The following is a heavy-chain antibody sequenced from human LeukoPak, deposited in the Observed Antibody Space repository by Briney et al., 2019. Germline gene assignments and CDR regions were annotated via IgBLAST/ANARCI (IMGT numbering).Heavy chain of an antibody. D-gene: IGHD3-22*01. Sequence: PGGSLRLSRAASGFTFSSYAMSWVRQAPGKGLEWVSAISGSGGSTYYADSVKGRFTISRDNSKNTLYLQMNSLRAEDTAVYYCAKDRNPAALITMIVVVINPFDYWGQGTLVTVSS. CDR3: AKDRNPAALITMIVVVINPFDY. CDR2: ISGSGGST. J-gene: IGHJ4*02. CDR1: GFTFSSYA. V-gene: IGHV3-23*01.